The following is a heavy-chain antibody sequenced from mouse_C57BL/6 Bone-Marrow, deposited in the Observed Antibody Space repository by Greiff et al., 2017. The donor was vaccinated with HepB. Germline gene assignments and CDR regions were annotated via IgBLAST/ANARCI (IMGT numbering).Heavy chain of an antibody. J-gene: IGHJ3*01. Sequence: QVQLQQPGAELVKPGASVKMSCKASGYTFTSYWITWVKQRPGQGLEWIGDIYPGSGSTNYNEKFKSKATLTVDTSSSTAYMQLSSLTSEDSAVYYCARRGERYDYDGVAYWGQGTLVTVSA. V-gene: IGHV1-55*01. CDR1: GYTFTSYW. CDR3: ARRGERYDYDGVAY. D-gene: IGHD2-4*01. CDR2: IYPGSGST.